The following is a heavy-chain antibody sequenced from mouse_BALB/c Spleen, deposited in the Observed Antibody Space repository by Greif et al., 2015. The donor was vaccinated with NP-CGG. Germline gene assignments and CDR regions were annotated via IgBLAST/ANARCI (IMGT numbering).Heavy chain of an antibody. J-gene: IGHJ4*01. Sequence: VHLVESGPELVKPGASVKTSCKASGYTFTDYYINWVNQKPGQGLEWIGWIYPGSGNTKYNEKFKGKATLTVDTSSSTAYMQFSSLTSEDTAVYFCARRTGTEAMDYWGQGTSVTVSS. D-gene: IGHD4-1*01. V-gene: IGHV1-84*02. CDR2: IYPGSGNT. CDR3: ARRTGTEAMDY. CDR1: GYTFTDYY.